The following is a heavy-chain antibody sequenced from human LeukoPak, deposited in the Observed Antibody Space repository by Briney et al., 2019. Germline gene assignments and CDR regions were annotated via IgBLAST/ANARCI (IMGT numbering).Heavy chain of an antibody. CDR2: IYSSGIT. D-gene: IGHD3-9*01. CDR1: GGSISSGSYY. Sequence: SETLSLTCTVSGGSISSGSYYWSWIRQPAGKGLEWIGRIYSSGITNYNPSLKSRVTISLDTSKNQFSLKLSSVTAADTAVYYCARQYSDILTGYHRGELYWYFDLWGRGTLVTVSS. V-gene: IGHV4-61*02. CDR3: ARQYSDILTGYHRGELYWYFDL. J-gene: IGHJ2*01.